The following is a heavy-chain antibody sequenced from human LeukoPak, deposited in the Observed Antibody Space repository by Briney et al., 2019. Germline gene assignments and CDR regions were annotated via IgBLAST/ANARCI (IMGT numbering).Heavy chain of an antibody. J-gene: IGHJ3*02. CDR3: AGNPAPAVIAYIVAFDI. Sequence: ASVKVSCKASGYTFTSYGISWVRQAPGQGLEWMGWISAYNGNTNYAQKLQGRVTMTTDTSTSTAYMELRSLRSDDTAVYYCAGNPAPAVIAYIVAFDIGAKGPMVT. CDR1: GYTFTSYG. V-gene: IGHV1-18*04. D-gene: IGHD2-2*01. CDR2: ISAYNGNT.